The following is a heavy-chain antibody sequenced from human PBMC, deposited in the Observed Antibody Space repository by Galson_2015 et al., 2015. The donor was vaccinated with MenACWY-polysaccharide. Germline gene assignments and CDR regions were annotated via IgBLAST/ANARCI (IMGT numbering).Heavy chain of an antibody. CDR2: ISWNSSSI. V-gene: IGHV3-9*01. CDR1: GFTFDDYA. CDR3: TKDRSSVIIPTFYYYYYGMDI. Sequence: SLRLSCAASGFTFDDYAMHWVRQAPGKGLEWVSGISWNSSSIGYADSVKGRFTISRDNAKNSLYLQMNSLRAEDTALYYCTKDRSSVIIPTFYYYYYGMDIWGQGTTVTVSS. D-gene: IGHD3-10*01. J-gene: IGHJ6*02.